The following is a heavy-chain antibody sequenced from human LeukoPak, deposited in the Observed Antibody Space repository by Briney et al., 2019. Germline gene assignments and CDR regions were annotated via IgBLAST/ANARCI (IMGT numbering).Heavy chain of an antibody. CDR2: IIPVPDIP. D-gene: IGHD3-16*02. CDR3: ATDFHFGKFSLYAPFDY. J-gene: IGHJ4*02. Sequence: SVKVSCKPSGGTFSSFAISWVRQAPGQGLEWMGRIIPVPDIPTYAQKFQDRVTISADKSTSTAYMELNSLRSEDTALYYCATDFHFGKFSLYAPFDYWGQGTLVTVSS. V-gene: IGHV1-69*04. CDR1: GGTFSSFA.